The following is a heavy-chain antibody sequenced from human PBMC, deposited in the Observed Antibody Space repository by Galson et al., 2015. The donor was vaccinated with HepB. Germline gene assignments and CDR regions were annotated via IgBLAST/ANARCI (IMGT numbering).Heavy chain of an antibody. D-gene: IGHD3-22*01. CDR1: GDSVSSNSAA. Sequence: CAISGDSVSSNSAAWNWIRQSPSRGLEWLGRTYYRSKWYNDYAVSVKSRITINPGTSKNQFSLQLNSVTPEDTAVYYCARDLSKYYYDSSGYFGDAFDIWGQGTMVTVSS. CDR2: TYYRSKWYN. V-gene: IGHV6-1*01. CDR3: ARDLSKYYYDSSGYFGDAFDI. J-gene: IGHJ3*02.